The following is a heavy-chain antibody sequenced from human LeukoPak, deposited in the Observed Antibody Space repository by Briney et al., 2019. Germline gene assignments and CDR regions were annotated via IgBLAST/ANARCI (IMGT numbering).Heavy chain of an antibody. J-gene: IGHJ4*02. CDR3: AKDAGYSSSWALLDY. D-gene: IGHD6-13*01. CDR2: MSWNSGSI. V-gene: IGHV3-9*01. Sequence: PGGSLRLSCAASGFTFDDYAMHWVRQAPGKGLEWVSGMSWNSGSIGYADSVKGRFTISRDNAKNSLYLQMNSLRAEDTALYYCAKDAGYSSSWALLDYWGQGTLVTVSS. CDR1: GFTFDDYA.